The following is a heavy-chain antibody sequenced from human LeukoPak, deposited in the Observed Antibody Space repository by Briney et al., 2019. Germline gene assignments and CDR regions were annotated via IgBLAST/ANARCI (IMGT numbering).Heavy chain of an antibody. J-gene: IGHJ5*02. D-gene: IGHD2-2*01. CDR3: ARLQYCSGTSCYWFDP. CDR2: IYHTGST. V-gene: IGHV4-30-2*01. CDR1: GGSISSGLYS. Sequence: SQTLSLTCDVSGGSISSGLYSWSWIRQPLGKGLEWIGYIYHTGSTYYNPSLKSRGTIAVDTSKNQFSLRLSSVTAADTAVYYCARLQYCSGTSCYWFDPWGQGTLVTVSS.